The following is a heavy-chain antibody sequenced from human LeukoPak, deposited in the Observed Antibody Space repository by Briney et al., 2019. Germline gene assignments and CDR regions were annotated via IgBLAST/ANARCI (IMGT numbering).Heavy chain of an antibody. CDR3: ARTTWFASLFDY. D-gene: IGHD3-10*01. J-gene: IGHJ4*02. CDR2: IYYSGST. CDR1: GGSISSSSYY. Sequence: KPSETLSLTCTVSGGSISSSSYYWGWIRQPPGKGLEWIGSIYYSGSTYYNPSLKSRVTISVDTSKNQFSLKLSSVTAADTAVYYCARTTWFASLFDYWGQGTLVTVSS. V-gene: IGHV4-39*01.